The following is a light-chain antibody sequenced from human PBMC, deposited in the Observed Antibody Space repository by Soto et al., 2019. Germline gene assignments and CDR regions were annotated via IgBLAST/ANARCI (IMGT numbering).Light chain of an antibody. V-gene: IGKV3-15*01. J-gene: IGKJ1*01. CDR3: QQYNNWPPMA. CDR2: GAS. Sequence: EIVMTQSPATLSVSPGERATLSCRVSQSVSSNLACYQQKPGQAPRLLIYGASTRATGIPARFSGSGSGTEFTLTISSLQSEDFAVYYCQQYNNWPPMAFGQGTKVEIK. CDR1: QSVSSN.